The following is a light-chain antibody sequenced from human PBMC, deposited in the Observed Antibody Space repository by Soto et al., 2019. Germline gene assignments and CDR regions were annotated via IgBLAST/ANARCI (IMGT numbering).Light chain of an antibody. CDR1: QSISSW. CDR2: DAS. CDR3: QHMRT. Sequence: DIQMTQSPSTLSASVGDRVAITCRASQSISSWLAWYQQKPGKAPKLLIYDASSLKSGVPARFSGSGSGTDFALTITSLQPDDFGSYYCQHMRTFGQGTKVDIK. V-gene: IGKV1-5*01. J-gene: IGKJ1*01.